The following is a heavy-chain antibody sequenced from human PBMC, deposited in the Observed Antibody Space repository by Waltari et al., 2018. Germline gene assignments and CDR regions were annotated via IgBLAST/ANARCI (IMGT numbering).Heavy chain of an antibody. CDR3: ARGRSPYCSGGSCYGGPNWFDP. V-gene: IGHV1-8*01. D-gene: IGHD2-15*01. CDR2: MNPNSGNT. J-gene: IGHJ5*02. CDR1: GYTFISYD. Sequence: QVQLVQSGAEVKKPGASVMVSCKDCGYTFISYDINWVRQATRQELAWMGWMNPNSGNTGYAQKCQGRVTMTMNTSISTAYMELSSLRSEDTAVYYCARGRSPYCSGGSCYGGPNWFDPWGQGTLVTVSS.